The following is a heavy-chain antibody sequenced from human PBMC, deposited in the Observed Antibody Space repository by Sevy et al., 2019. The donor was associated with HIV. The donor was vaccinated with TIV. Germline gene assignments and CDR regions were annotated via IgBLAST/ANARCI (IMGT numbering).Heavy chain of an antibody. J-gene: IGHJ4*02. CDR3: VRDRFYGGDSVTFAGDF. CDR2: INPYSGGT. V-gene: IGHV1-2*02. CDR1: GYTFNSFY. D-gene: IGHD2-21*02. Sequence: ASVKVSCKASGYTFNSFYIHWVRQAPGQELEWMGWINPYSGGTHYAQKFQGRVTLTRDTSISVAYMDLTSLRSNDTAVYYCVRDRFYGGDSVTFAGDFWGQGTLVTVSS.